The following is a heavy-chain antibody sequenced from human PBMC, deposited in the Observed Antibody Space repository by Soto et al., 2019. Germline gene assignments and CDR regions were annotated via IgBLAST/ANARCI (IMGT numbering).Heavy chain of an antibody. Sequence: QVQLVESGGGVVQPGRSLRLSCAASGFTFSSYAMHWVRQAPGKGLEWVAVISYDGSNKYYADSVKGRFTISRDNSKNTLYMQMNSLRAEDTAVYYCAREGAWLAPKIDYWGQGTLVSVSS. D-gene: IGHD6-19*01. CDR1: GFTFSSYA. V-gene: IGHV3-30-3*01. CDR2: ISYDGSNK. J-gene: IGHJ4*02. CDR3: AREGAWLAPKIDY.